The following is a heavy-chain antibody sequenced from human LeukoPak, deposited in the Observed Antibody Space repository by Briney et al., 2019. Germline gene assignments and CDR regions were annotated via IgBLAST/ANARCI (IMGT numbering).Heavy chain of an antibody. CDR2: INPSGGST. D-gene: IGHD3-22*01. CDR1: GYTFASYY. Sequence: GASVKVSCKASGYTFASYYMHWVRQAPGQGLGWMGIINPSGGSTSYAQKFQGRVTMTRDTSTSTVYMELSSLRSEDTAVYYCARAVGANYYDSSGYFDYWGQGTLVTVSS. CDR3: ARAVGANYYDSSGYFDY. V-gene: IGHV1-46*01. J-gene: IGHJ4*02.